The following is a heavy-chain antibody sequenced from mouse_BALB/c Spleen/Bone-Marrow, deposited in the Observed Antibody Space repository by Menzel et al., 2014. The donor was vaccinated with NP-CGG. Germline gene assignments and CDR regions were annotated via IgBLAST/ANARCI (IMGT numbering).Heavy chain of an antibody. J-gene: IGHJ3*01. CDR1: GYTFNSYW. CDR3: ARSPY. Sequence: VQLQQSGAELMKPGASVKISCKATGYTFNSYWIEWVKQRPGHGLEWIGEILPGSGITNYNEKFKVKATFNADTSSNTAYMRLSSLTSEDSAAYYCARSPYWGQGTLVTVSA. CDR2: ILPGSGIT. V-gene: IGHV1-9*01.